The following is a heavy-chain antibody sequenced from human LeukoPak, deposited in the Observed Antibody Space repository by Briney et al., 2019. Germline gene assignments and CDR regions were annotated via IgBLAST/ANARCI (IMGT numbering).Heavy chain of an antibody. CDR1: GFTGSSTY. J-gene: IGHJ4*02. Sequence: GGSLRLSCAASGFTGSSTYMTWVRQAPGKGLEWVSVIYSGGTYYADSVKGRFTISRDNSKNTLYIQMSSLIAEDTAVYYCARDGEYSYGYGFDYWGLGTLVTVSA. CDR3: ARDGEYSYGYGFDY. V-gene: IGHV3-53*01. CDR2: IYSGGT. D-gene: IGHD5-18*01.